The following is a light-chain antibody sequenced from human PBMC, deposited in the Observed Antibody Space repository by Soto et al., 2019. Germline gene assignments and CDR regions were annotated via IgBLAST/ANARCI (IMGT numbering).Light chain of an antibody. V-gene: IGKV3-15*01. CDR1: QSVSSN. CDR2: GAS. CDR3: QQYNNWPPRVT. J-gene: IGKJ5*01. Sequence: EIVMTQSPATPSVSPGERATLSCRASQSVSSNLAWYQQKPGQAPRLLIYGASTRATGIPARFSGSGSGTEFTLTISSLQSEDFAVYHCQQYNNWPPRVTFGQGTGLEIK.